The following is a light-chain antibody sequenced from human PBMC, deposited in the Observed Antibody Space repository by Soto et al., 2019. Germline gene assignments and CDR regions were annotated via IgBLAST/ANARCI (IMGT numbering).Light chain of an antibody. J-gene: IGLJ3*02. CDR2: DVT. V-gene: IGLV2-11*01. CDR3: CSYAGNYIQGV. Sequence: QSALTQPRSVSGSPGQSVTISCTGTSSDVGGYNYVSWYQQHPGKAPKLVIYDVTKRPSGVPDRFSGSKSGNTASLTVSGLQAEDEADYHCCSYAGNYIQGVFGGGTKLTVL. CDR1: SSDVGGYNY.